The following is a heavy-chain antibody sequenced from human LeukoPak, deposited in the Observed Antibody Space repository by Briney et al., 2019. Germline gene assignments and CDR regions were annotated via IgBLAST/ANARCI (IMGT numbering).Heavy chain of an antibody. V-gene: IGHV3-23*01. CDR3: AKYCSGATCSGY. Sequence: HPGASLRLSCAASGFTFSSYSMCWVRQAPGKGPEWVSGIKESGDITYYADSVKGRFTIPRDNSKNTLYLQMDSLRAEDTAKYYCAKYCSGATCSGYWGQGTLVTVSS. D-gene: IGHD2-15*01. CDR1: GFTFSSYS. J-gene: IGHJ4*02. CDR2: IKESGDIT.